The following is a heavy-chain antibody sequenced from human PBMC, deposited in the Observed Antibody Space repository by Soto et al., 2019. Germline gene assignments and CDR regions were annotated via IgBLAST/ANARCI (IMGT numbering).Heavy chain of an antibody. CDR1: GFSLSTSGVG. D-gene: IGHD3-16*02. J-gene: IGHJ4*02. CDR2: IYWDDDK. Sequence: SGPTLVNPTQTLTLTCTFSGFSLSTSGVGVGWIRQPPGKALEWLALIYWDDDKRYSPSLKSRLTITKDTSKNQVVLTMTNMDPVDTATYYCAHSEDYDYVWGSYRPQFDYWGQGTLVTVSS. CDR3: AHSEDYDYVWGSYRPQFDY. V-gene: IGHV2-5*02.